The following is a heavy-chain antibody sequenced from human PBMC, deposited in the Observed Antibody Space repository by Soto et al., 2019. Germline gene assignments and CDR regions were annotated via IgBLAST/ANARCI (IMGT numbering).Heavy chain of an antibody. V-gene: IGHV1-18*01. CDR1: DYTFNNYG. J-gene: IGHJ6*02. Sequence: DSVKVSCKASDYTFNNYGINWVRQAPGQGLEWLGWISTYNDYTSYAQKLQGRVTMTTDTSTSTAYMELRSLRSDDTAVYYCATGDQCQLIQYHYYGMDVWGQATTVTVSS. CDR3: ATGDQCQLIQYHYYGMDV. CDR2: ISTYNDYT. D-gene: IGHD2-2*01.